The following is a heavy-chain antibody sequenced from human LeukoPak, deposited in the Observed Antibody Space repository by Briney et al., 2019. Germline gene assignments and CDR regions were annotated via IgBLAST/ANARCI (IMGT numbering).Heavy chain of an antibody. CDR3: ARDLVGCSGGSCYEGWFDP. D-gene: IGHD2-15*01. J-gene: IGHJ5*02. CDR1: GYTFTIYY. CDR2: INPSGGST. V-gene: IGHV1-46*01. Sequence: ASVKVSCKASGYTFTIYYMHWVRQAPGQGLEWMGMINPSGGSTSYAQKFQGRVTMTRDTSTSTVYMELSSLRSEDTAVYYCARDLVGCSGGSCYEGWFDPWGQGTLVTVSS.